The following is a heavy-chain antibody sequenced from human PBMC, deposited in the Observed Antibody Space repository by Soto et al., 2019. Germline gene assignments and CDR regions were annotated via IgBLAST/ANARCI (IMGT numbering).Heavy chain of an antibody. Sequence: QVQLVESGGGVDQPGRSLRLSCAASGFTYSSYAMHWVRQAPGKGLEWVAVISYDGSNKYYADSVKGRFTISRDNSKNTLYLQLNSLRAEDTAVYYCAREDIVLVPAVNFDYWGQGTLVTVSS. D-gene: IGHD2-2*01. J-gene: IGHJ4*02. CDR1: GFTYSSYA. CDR3: AREDIVLVPAVNFDY. CDR2: ISYDGSNK. V-gene: IGHV3-30-3*01.